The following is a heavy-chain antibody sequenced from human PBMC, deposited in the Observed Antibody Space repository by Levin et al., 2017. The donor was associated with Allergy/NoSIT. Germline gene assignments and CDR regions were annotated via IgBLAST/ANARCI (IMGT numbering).Heavy chain of an antibody. J-gene: IGHJ3*02. D-gene: IGHD6-6*01. Sequence: PGGSLRLSCAASGFTFSSYSMNWVRQAPGKGLEWVSSISSSSSYIYYADSVKGRFTISRDNAKNSLYLQMNSLRAEDTAVYYCARDRSIAAGGVDAFDSWGQGTMVTVSS. V-gene: IGHV3-21*01. CDR3: ARDRSIAAGGVDAFDS. CDR2: ISSSSSYI. CDR1: GFTFSSYS.